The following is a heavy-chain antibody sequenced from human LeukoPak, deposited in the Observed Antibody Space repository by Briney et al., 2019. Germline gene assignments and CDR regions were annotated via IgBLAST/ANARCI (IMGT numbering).Heavy chain of an antibody. J-gene: IGHJ5*02. V-gene: IGHV4-31*02. CDR3: ARYHGNYVGNWFDP. CDR1: GGSISSGGYY. CDR2: IYYSGST. Sequence: TLSLTCPISGGSISSGGYYWSWIRQNPGKGLEWIGYIYYSGSTYYNPSLRSRVTISLDTSKNQFSLNLSSVTAADTAIYYCARYHGNYVGNWFDPWGQGTLVTVSS. D-gene: IGHD4-17*01.